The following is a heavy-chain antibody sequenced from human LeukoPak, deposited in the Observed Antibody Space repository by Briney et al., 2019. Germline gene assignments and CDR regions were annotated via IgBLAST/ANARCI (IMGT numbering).Heavy chain of an antibody. Sequence: GRSLRLSCAASGFTFSSYGMHWVRQAPGKGLEWVAVISYDGSNKYYADSVKGRFTISRDNSKNTLYLQMNSLRAEDTAVYYCAKDLSRHCDFWSGYGVPDYWGQGTLVTVSS. D-gene: IGHD3-3*01. V-gene: IGHV3-30*18. CDR2: ISYDGSNK. CDR3: AKDLSRHCDFWSGYGVPDY. CDR1: GFTFSSYG. J-gene: IGHJ4*02.